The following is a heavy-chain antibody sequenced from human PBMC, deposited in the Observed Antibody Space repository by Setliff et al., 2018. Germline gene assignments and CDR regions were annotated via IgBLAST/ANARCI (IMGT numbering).Heavy chain of an antibody. CDR1: GFTFSNYN. J-gene: IGHJ3*02. D-gene: IGHD1-20*01. V-gene: IGHV3-48*04. CDR2: ISSGGSTI. Sequence: GGSLRLSCADPGFTFSNYNMNWVRQAPGKGLEWISYISSGGSTIFYADSVKGRFTISRDNAKNSLYLQMNSLRAEDTAVYYCARAQLYNWNLRPMGALDIWGQGTMVTVSS. CDR3: ARAQLYNWNLRPMGALDI.